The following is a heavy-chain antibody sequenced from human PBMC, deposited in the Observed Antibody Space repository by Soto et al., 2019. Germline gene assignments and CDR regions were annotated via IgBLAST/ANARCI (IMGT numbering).Heavy chain of an antibody. D-gene: IGHD3-9*01. J-gene: IGHJ6*03. CDR2: INEDSTYI. CDR1: GFAFNTYS. CDR3: VRDLGRYFRSGYMDL. Sequence: EVQLVESGGGLVKPGGSLRLSCTASGFAFNTYSMNWVRQAPGKGLEWVSSINEDSTYIYYADSLRGRITISRDNAKNSLFLQMNSLRPDDTAVYYRVRDLGRYFRSGYMDLWGDGATVTVSS. V-gene: IGHV3-21*02.